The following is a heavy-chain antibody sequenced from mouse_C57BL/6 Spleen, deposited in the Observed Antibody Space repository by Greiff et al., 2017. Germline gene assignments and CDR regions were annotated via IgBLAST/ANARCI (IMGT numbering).Heavy chain of an antibody. CDR3: ARHITTVVADAMDY. J-gene: IGHJ4*01. V-gene: IGHV5-17*01. CDR2: ISSGSSTI. Sequence: VMLVESGGGLVKPGGSLKLSCAASGFTFSDYGMHWVRQAPEKGLEWVAYISSGSSTIYYADTVKGRFTISRDNAKNTLFLQMTSLRSEDTAMYYCARHITTVVADAMDYWGQGTSVTVSS. D-gene: IGHD1-1*01. CDR1: GFTFSDYG.